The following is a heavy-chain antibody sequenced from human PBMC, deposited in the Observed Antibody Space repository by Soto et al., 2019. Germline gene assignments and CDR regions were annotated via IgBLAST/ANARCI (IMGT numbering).Heavy chain of an antibody. CDR1: GYTFTSYD. V-gene: IGHV1-8*01. J-gene: IGHJ6*02. CDR3: ARSRRSLRFLEWGAAPYYYYGMDV. D-gene: IGHD3-3*01. Sequence: VASVKVSCKASGYTFTSYDINWVRQATGQGLEWMGWMNPNSGNTGYAQKFQGRVTMTRNTSISTAYMELSSLRSEDTAVYYCARSRRSLRFLEWGAAPYYYYGMDVWGQGTTLTVSS. CDR2: MNPNSGNT.